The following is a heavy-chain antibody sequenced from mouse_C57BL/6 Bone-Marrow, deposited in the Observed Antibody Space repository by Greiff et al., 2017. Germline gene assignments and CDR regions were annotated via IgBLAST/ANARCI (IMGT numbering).Heavy chain of an antibody. J-gene: IGHJ2*01. CDR1: GFTFSSYA. D-gene: IGHD2-13*01. Sequence: EVKVEESGEGLVKPGGSLKLSCAASGFTFSSYAMSWVRQTPEKRLEWVAYISSGGDYIYYADTVKGRFTISRDNARNTLYLQMSSLKSEDTAMYYCTRVVTNFDYWGQGTTLTVSS. CDR2: ISSGGDYI. V-gene: IGHV5-9-1*02. CDR3: TRVVTNFDY.